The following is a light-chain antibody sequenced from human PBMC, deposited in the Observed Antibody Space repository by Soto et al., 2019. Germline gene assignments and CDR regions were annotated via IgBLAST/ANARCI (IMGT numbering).Light chain of an antibody. CDR1: SSNIGAGYD. Sequence: QSVLTQPPSVSGAPGQRVTISCTGSSSNIGAGYDVHWYQQLPGTAPKLLIYGNSNRPSGVPDRFSGSKSGTSASLAITGLQDDDEADYYCQSYDSSRSGWVFGGGTKLTVL. CDR3: QSYDSSRSGWV. V-gene: IGLV1-40*01. J-gene: IGLJ3*02. CDR2: GNS.